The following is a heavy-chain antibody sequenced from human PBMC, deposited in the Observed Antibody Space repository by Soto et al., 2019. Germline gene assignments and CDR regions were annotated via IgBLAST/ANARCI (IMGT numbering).Heavy chain of an antibody. CDR3: ARDSLAVAGPAWYYGMDV. CDR2: IYYSGST. D-gene: IGHD6-19*01. J-gene: IGHJ6*02. CDR1: GGSISSYY. Sequence: SETLSLTCTVSGGSISSYYWSWIRQPPGKGLEWIGYIYYSGSTNYNPSLKSRVTISVDTSKNQFSRKLSSVTAADTAVYYCARDSLAVAGPAWYYGMDVWGQGTTVTVSS. V-gene: IGHV4-59*01.